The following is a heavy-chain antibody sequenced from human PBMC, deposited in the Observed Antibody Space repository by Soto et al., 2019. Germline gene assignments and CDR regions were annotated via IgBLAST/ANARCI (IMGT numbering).Heavy chain of an antibody. Sequence: PSQTLSLTCAISGDSVSSNSAAWNWIRQSPSRALEWLGRTYYRSKWYNDYAVSVKSRITINPDTSKNQFSLQLNSVTPEDTAVYYCAREVGVRYFDWPFRGDWFDRWGQGTLVTVSS. V-gene: IGHV6-1*01. J-gene: IGHJ5*02. CDR3: AREVGVRYFDWPFRGDWFDR. D-gene: IGHD3-9*01. CDR2: TYYRSKWYN. CDR1: GDSVSSNSAA.